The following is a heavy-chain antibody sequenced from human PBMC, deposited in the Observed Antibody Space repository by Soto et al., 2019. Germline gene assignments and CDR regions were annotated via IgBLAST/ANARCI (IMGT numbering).Heavy chain of an antibody. V-gene: IGHV5-51*01. Sequence: ESLKVSCRGLGYNFPDYWIAWVRQMPGKGLEYMGIIYPGDSDTRYSPSFQGQVTISADKSISTAYLQWNSLEASDTAMYYCARKGEDGQTQLRINWFDPWGQGPLVTVAS. CDR2: IYPGDSDT. CDR3: ARKGEDGQTQLRINWFDP. CDR1: GYNFPDYW. D-gene: IGHD2-21*01. J-gene: IGHJ5*02.